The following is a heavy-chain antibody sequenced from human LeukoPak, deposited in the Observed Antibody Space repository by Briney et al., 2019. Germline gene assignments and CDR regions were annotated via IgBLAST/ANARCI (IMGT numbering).Heavy chain of an antibody. Sequence: GGSLRLSCAASGFTFSSYWMHWVRQAPGKGPVWVSRVDVHGQGTAYADSVKGRFTISRDNAKNTLSLQMNSLSAEDTAVYYCARSNYDSTTFYYHLDLWGQGALVTVSS. CDR1: GFTFSSYW. CDR2: VDVHGQGT. J-gene: IGHJ5*02. D-gene: IGHD2/OR15-2a*01. CDR3: ARSNYDSTTFYYHLDL. V-gene: IGHV3-74*01.